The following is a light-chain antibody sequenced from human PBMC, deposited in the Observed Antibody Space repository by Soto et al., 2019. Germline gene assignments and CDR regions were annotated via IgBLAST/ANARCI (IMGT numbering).Light chain of an antibody. J-gene: IGLJ1*01. V-gene: IGLV1-47*01. CDR1: ISNIGTNY. Sequence: QSVLTQPPSVSGTPGQRVTISCSGGISNIGTNYVHWFQQLPGTAPKVLSNRDNQRPSGVPDRFSGSTSGTSASLAISGLRYADEAEYYCAAWDDTVRSYVFGTGTKLTVL. CDR3: AAWDDTVRSYV. CDR2: RDN.